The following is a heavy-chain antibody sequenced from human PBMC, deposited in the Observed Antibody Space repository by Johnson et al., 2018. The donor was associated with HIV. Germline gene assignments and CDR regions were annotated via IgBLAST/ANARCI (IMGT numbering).Heavy chain of an antibody. J-gene: IGHJ3*02. Sequence: RFTISRDNSKNTLYLQMNSLRAEDTAVYYCARGGGDYYREAFDIWGLGTMVTVSS. CDR3: ARGGGDYYREAFDI. D-gene: IGHD2-21*01. V-gene: IGHV3-30*07.